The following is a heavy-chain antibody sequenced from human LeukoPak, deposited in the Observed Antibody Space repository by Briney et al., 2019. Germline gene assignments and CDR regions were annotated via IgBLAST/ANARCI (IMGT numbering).Heavy chain of an antibody. V-gene: IGHV4-59*01. D-gene: IGHD3-10*01. CDR1: GGSISSYY. Sequence: KPSETLSLTFTVSGGSISSYYWSWIRQPPGKGLEWIGYIYYSGSTNYNPSLKSRVTISVDTSMNQFSLKLSSVTAADTAVYYCARSGVGRFGELFDYWGQGTLVTVSS. CDR2: IYYSGST. J-gene: IGHJ4*02. CDR3: ARSGVGRFGELFDY.